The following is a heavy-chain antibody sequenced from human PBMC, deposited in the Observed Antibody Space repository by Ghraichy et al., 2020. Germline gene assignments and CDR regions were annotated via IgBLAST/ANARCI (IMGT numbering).Heavy chain of an antibody. CDR3: ARYYGSGSYSRYYFDY. D-gene: IGHD3-10*01. Sequence: SETLSLTCTVSGGSISDYNWSWIRQPPGQGLEWIGCVFNSGNTNSNPSLKSRVTISVDTSKNQLSLKLSSVTAADTAVYFCARYYGSGSYSRYYFDYWGQGTLVTVS. CDR2: VFNSGNT. CDR1: GGSISDYN. V-gene: IGHV4-59*12. J-gene: IGHJ4*02.